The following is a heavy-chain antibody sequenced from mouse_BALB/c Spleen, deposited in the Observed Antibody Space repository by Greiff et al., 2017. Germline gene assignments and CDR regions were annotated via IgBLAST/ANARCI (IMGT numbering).Heavy chain of an antibody. CDR2: IDPANGNT. J-gene: IGHJ4*01. CDR1: GFNIKDTY. CDR3: ARIDYDGDMDY. Sequence: EVQLQQSGAELVKPGASVKLSCTASGFNIKDTYMHWVKQRPEQGLEWIGRIDPANGNTKYDPKFQGKATITADTSSNTAYLQLSSLTSEDTAVYYCARIDYDGDMDYWGQGTSVTVSS. D-gene: IGHD2-4*01. V-gene: IGHV14-3*02.